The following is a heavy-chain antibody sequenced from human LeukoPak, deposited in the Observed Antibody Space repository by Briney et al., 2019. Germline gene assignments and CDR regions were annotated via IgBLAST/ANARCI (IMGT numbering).Heavy chain of an antibody. V-gene: IGHV3-23*01. CDR1: GITFSSYG. CDR3: AELGITMIGGV. J-gene: IGHJ6*04. CDR2: ISSTGGTT. D-gene: IGHD3-10*02. Sequence: GGTLRLSCAASGITFSSYGMSWVRQAPGKGLEWVSSISSTGGTTYYADSVKGRFTISRDNSKNTLYLQMNSLRAKDTAVYYCAELGITMIGGVWGKGTTVTISS.